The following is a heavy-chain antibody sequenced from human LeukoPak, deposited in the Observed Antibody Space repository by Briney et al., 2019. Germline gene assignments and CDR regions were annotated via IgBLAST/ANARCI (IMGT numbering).Heavy chain of an antibody. CDR2: IYSSGST. CDR1: GGSINSYY. D-gene: IGHD6-13*01. V-gene: IGHV4-4*07. Sequence: SETLSLTCTVSGGSINSYYWSWIRQPAGKGLEWIGRIYSSGSTNYNPSLKSRVIMSVDTSKNQFSLKLSTMTAADTAVYYCARGGSSWNNWFDPWGQGTLVTVSS. J-gene: IGHJ5*02. CDR3: ARGGSSWNNWFDP.